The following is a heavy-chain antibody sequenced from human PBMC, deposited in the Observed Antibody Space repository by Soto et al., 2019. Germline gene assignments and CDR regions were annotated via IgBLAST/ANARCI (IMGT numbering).Heavy chain of an antibody. CDR2: ISGSGCST. J-gene: IGHJ4*02. Sequence: GGSLRLSCAASGFTFSSYYMSWVRQAPGKGLEWVASISGSGCSTYCPDSVKGRFTISRDNSKNTLYLQMNSLRAEDTAVYYCVKDRSYCDYIHFDFWGQGTMVTVSS. CDR3: VKDRSYCDYIHFDF. V-gene: IGHV3-23*01. CDR1: GFTFSSYY. D-gene: IGHD4-17*01.